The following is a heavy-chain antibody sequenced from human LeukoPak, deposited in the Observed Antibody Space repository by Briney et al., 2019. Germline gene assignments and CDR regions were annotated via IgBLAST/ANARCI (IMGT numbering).Heavy chain of an antibody. J-gene: IGHJ4*02. Sequence: GGSLRLSCAASELTFSSYGMHWVRQAPGKGLEWVSVIYSGDNTYYADSVKGRFIISRDNPKNTLLLQMNSLRAEDTAVYYCAREGGRGYCSGGSCYSHWVYWGQGTLVTVSS. CDR3: AREGGRGYCSGGSCYSHWVY. CDR1: ELTFSSYG. D-gene: IGHD2-15*01. CDR2: IYSGDNT. V-gene: IGHV3-66*01.